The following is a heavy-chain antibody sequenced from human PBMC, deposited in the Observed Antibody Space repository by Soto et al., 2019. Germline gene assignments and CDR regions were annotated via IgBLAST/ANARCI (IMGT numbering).Heavy chain of an antibody. V-gene: IGHV3-30-3*01. Sequence: PGGSLRLSCAASGFTFSSYAMHWVRQAPGKGLEWVAVISYDGSNKYYADSVKGRFTISRDNSKNTLYLQMNSLRAEDTAVYYCARESHRGYSRSYYPSFDDWGQGTLVTVSS. J-gene: IGHJ4*01. CDR1: GFTFSSYA. CDR2: ISYDGSNK. CDR3: ARESHRGYSRSYYPSFDD. D-gene: IGHD1-26*01.